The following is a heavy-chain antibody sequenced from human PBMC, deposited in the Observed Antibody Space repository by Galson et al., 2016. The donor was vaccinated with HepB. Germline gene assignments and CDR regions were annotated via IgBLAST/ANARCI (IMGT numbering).Heavy chain of an antibody. CDR1: GFNFRGYS. D-gene: IGHD1-26*01. V-gene: IGHV3-21*01. J-gene: IGHJ6*02. CDR2: IGSFGSYM. Sequence: SLRLSCAASGFNFRGYSMNWVRQPPGKGLEWVASIGSFGSYMYSAASVKGRFTISRDNAKNFLYLQMNSLRVEDTAVYYCARVNSDFDLKPIHYFSMDVWGQGTTVTVSS. CDR3: ARVNSDFDLKPIHYFSMDV.